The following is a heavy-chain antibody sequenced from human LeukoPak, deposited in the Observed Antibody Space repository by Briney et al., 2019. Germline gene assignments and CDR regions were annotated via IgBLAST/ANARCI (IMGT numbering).Heavy chain of an antibody. Sequence: GGSLRLSCAASGFTFCGSAMHWVRQASGKGLEWVGRIRSKANSYATAYAASVKGRFTISRDDSKNTAYLQMNSLKTEDTAVYYCTRSTRDSYGRGYYYYYMDVWGKGTTVTVSS. CDR2: IRSKANSYAT. D-gene: IGHD5-18*01. CDR1: GFTFCGSA. J-gene: IGHJ6*03. V-gene: IGHV3-73*01. CDR3: TRSTRDSYGRGYYYYYMDV.